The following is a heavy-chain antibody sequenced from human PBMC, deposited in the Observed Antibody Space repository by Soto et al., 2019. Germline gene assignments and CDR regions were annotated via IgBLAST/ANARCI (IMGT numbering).Heavy chain of an antibody. CDR1: AYTFTNYG. V-gene: IGHV1-18*01. D-gene: IGHD6-13*01. J-gene: IGHJ4*02. Sequence: QGQLVQSGGAVKKPGASVKVSCKASAYTFTNYGSSWVRQAPGQGLERMGWISAYNGNINYAQKIRGRVTMTTDTSTSSAYLGVRSLRSDDTAVYYCARSGSSWNLREFDSWGQGTLVTVSS. CDR2: ISAYNGNI. CDR3: ARSGSSWNLREFDS.